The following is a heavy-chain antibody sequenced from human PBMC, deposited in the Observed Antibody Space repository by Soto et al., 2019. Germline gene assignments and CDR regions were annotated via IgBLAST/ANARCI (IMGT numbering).Heavy chain of an antibody. CDR3: ARARGRIGRIVVARVNWFDP. V-gene: IGHV4-31*03. J-gene: IGHJ5*02. Sequence: QVQLQESGPGLVKPSQTLSLTCTVSGGSISSGGYYWSWIRQHPGKGLEWIGYIYYSGSTYYNPSLKSRVTISVDTSKNQFSLKLSSVTAADTAVYYCARARGRIGRIVVARVNWFDPWGQGTLVTVSS. D-gene: IGHD2-21*01. CDR1: GGSISSGGYY. CDR2: IYYSGST.